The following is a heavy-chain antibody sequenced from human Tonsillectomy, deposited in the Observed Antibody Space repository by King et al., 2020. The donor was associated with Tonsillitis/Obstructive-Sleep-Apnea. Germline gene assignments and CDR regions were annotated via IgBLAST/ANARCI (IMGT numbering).Heavy chain of an antibody. J-gene: IGHJ6*03. CDR2: IWYDGSNK. Sequence: VQLVESGGGVVQPGRSLRLSCVASGFTFTTYGMSWVRQAPGKGLEWVAVIWYDGSNKYYADSVKGRFTISRDNSKNTLYLQMNSLRAEDTAVYYCARASSTTWDYYFMDVWGTGTTVTVFS. V-gene: IGHV3-33*01. CDR1: GFTFTTYG. CDR3: ARASSTTWDYYFMDV. D-gene: IGHD2-2*01.